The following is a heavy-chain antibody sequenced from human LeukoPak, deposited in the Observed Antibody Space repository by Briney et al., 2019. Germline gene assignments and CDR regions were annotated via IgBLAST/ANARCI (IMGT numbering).Heavy chain of an antibody. CDR2: ISGSGGST. Sequence: GGSLRLSCAASGFTFTTYAMSWVRQAPGKGLEWVSAISGSGGSTYYADSVKGRFTISRDNSKNTLYLRMNSLRAEDTAVYYCARRCYDSSGFDYWGQGTLVTVSS. D-gene: IGHD3-22*01. CDR3: ARRCYDSSGFDY. V-gene: IGHV3-23*01. CDR1: GFTFTTYA. J-gene: IGHJ4*02.